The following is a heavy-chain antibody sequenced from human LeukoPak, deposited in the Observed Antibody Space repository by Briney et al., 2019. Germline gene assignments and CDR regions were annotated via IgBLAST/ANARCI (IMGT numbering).Heavy chain of an antibody. CDR2: ISSSSSYL. V-gene: IGHV3-21*01. CDR1: GGSFSGYY. CDR3: ARGADYDILTGYMDV. Sequence: ETLSLTCAVYGGSFSGYYWSWIRQPPGKGLEWVSSISSSSSYLYYADSVKGRFTISRANARNSLYLEMNSLRAEDTAVYYCARGADYDILTGYMDVWGKGTTVTVSS. D-gene: IGHD3-9*01. J-gene: IGHJ6*03.